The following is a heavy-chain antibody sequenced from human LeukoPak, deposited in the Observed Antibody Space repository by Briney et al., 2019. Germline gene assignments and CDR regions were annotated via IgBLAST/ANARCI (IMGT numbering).Heavy chain of an antibody. CDR3: ASVPKVTVVVVEPTGFFDY. CDR2: IYYSGST. J-gene: IGHJ4*02. D-gene: IGHD2-15*01. Sequence: SETLSLTCTVSGGSISSSSYYWGWVRQPPGKGLEWIGSIYYSGSTYYNPSLQSRVTISVDTSKNQFSLKLSSVTAADTSVYYCASVPKVTVVVVEPTGFFDYWGQGTLVTVSS. CDR1: GGSISSSSYY. V-gene: IGHV4-39*01.